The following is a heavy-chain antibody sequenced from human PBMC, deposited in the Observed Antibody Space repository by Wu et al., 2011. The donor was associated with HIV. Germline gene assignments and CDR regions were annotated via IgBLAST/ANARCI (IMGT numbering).Heavy chain of an antibody. V-gene: IGHV1-69*15. CDR2: IIPMLATA. Sequence: QVQLLQSGAEVKKPGSSVKVSCKASGGTFSSYVISWVRQAPGQGLEWMGRIIPMLATAIYAQKFQGRVTITADESTSTAYMDLSSLRYEDTAVYYCARSDYSNSGGWFDPWGQGTLVTVSS. CDR1: GGTFSSYV. J-gene: IGHJ5*02. D-gene: IGHD4-11*01. CDR3: ARSDYSNSGGWFDP.